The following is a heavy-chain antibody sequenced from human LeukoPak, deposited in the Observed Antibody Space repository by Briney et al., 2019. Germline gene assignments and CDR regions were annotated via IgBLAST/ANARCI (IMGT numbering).Heavy chain of an antibody. V-gene: IGHV3-23*01. Sequence: GGSLRLSCATSGFNFRTYGMSWIRQAPGKGLEWVADISGSSYTTHYAGSVKGRFTISRDNSKNTLFLQMDNLRVEDTAVYYCAKLPIMLALNRIEFWSQGSLVTVTS. CDR1: GFNFRTYG. J-gene: IGHJ4*02. CDR3: AKLPIMLALNRIEF. CDR2: ISGSSYTT. D-gene: IGHD2-8*01.